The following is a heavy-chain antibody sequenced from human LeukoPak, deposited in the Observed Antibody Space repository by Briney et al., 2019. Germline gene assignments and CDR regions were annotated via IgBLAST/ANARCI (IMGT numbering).Heavy chain of an antibody. CDR3: AALKDVDTAMVPYYYYGMDV. D-gene: IGHD5-18*01. J-gene: IGHJ6*02. V-gene: IGHV1-69*13. CDR1: GGTFSSYA. CDR2: IIPIFGTA. Sequence: SVKVSCKAPGGTFSSYAISWVRQAPGQGLEWMGGIIPIFGTANYAQKFQGRVTITADESTSTAYMELSSLRSEDTAVYYCAALKDVDTAMVPYYYYGMDVWGQGTTVTVSS.